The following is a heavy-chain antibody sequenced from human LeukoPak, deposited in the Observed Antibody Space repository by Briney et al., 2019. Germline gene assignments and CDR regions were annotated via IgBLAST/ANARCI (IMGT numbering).Heavy chain of an antibody. Sequence: SVKVSCKASGGTFSSYAISWERQAPGQGLEWMGGIIPTFGTANYAQKFQGRVTITADESTSTAYMELSSLRSEDTAVYYCAREKRDHYFTTYYYGMDVWGKGTTVTVSS. CDR1: GGTFSSYA. D-gene: IGHD2/OR15-2a*01. J-gene: IGHJ6*04. CDR3: AREKRDHYFTTYYYGMDV. V-gene: IGHV1-69*13. CDR2: IIPTFGTA.